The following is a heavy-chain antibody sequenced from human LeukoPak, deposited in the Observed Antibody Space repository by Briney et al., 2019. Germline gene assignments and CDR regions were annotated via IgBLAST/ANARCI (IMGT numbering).Heavy chain of an antibody. CDR3: ARLGKEVTYRAYYFDY. D-gene: IGHD5-18*01. Sequence: SETLSLTCTVSGASISSSYWSWIRQPPGKGLEYIGYIYYSGNTNCNPSLKSRVTMSVDTSKNQFSLKLSSATAADTAVYYCARLGKEVTYRAYYFDYWGQGTLVTVSS. CDR1: GASISSSY. J-gene: IGHJ4*02. CDR2: IYYSGNT. V-gene: IGHV4-59*08.